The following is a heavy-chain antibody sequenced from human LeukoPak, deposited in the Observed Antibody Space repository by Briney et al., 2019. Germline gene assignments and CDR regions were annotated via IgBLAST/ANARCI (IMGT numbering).Heavy chain of an antibody. D-gene: IGHD4-17*01. Sequence: GGSLRLSCAASGFTVSSNYMSWVRQAPGKGLEWVSVIYSGGSTYYADSVKGRFTISTHNPKNTLYLQMNSLRAEDTAVYYCARGYGDYDYFDYWGQGTLVTVSS. CDR1: GFTVSSNY. CDR2: IYSGGST. J-gene: IGHJ4*02. V-gene: IGHV3-53*01. CDR3: ARGYGDYDYFDY.